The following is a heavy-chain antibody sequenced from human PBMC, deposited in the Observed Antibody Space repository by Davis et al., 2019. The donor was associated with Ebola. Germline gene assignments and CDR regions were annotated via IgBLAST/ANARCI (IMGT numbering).Heavy chain of an antibody. CDR2: ISSSSSCT. Sequence: GESLKISCAASGFTFSDYYMSWIRQAPGKGLEWVSYISSSSSCTNYADSVKGRFTISRDNAKNSLYLQMNSLRAEDTALYYCAKDTEQLVSNYGMDVWGQGTTVTVSS. D-gene: IGHD6-6*01. CDR3: AKDTEQLVSNYGMDV. J-gene: IGHJ6*02. V-gene: IGHV3-11*05. CDR1: GFTFSDYY.